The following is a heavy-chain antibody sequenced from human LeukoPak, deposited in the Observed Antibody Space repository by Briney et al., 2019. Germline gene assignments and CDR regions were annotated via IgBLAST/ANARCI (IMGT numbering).Heavy chain of an antibody. Sequence: GGSLRLSCAASGFTFSSYAMHWVRQAPGKGLEWVAVISYDGSNKYYADSVKGRFTISRDNSKNTLYLQMNSLRAEDTAVYYCASRSYRITMIVEIDAFDIWGQGTMVTVPS. J-gene: IGHJ3*02. CDR2: ISYDGSNK. CDR3: ASRSYRITMIVEIDAFDI. CDR1: GFTFSSYA. D-gene: IGHD3-22*01. V-gene: IGHV3-30-3*01.